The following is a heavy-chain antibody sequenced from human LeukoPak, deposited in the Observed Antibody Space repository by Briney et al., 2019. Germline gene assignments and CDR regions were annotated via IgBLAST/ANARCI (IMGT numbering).Heavy chain of an antibody. Sequence: GGSLRLSCAASGFTFSSYSMNWVRQAPGKGLEWVSSISSSSSYIYYADSVKGRFTISRDNAKNSLYLQMNSLRAEDTALYYCAKAPYSSSSSGWFDPWGQGTLVTVSS. V-gene: IGHV3-21*04. D-gene: IGHD6-6*01. J-gene: IGHJ5*02. CDR2: ISSSSSYI. CDR1: GFTFSSYS. CDR3: AKAPYSSSSSGWFDP.